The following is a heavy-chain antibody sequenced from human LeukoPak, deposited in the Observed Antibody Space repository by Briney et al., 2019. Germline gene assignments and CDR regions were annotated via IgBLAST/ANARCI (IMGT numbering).Heavy chain of an antibody. V-gene: IGHV1-8*01. CDR1: GYTFTSSD. D-gene: IGHD3-9*01. CDR3: ARVPTLNYDILTGYYRDNWFDP. J-gene: IGHJ5*02. CDR2: RNPNSGNT. Sequence: ASVKISCKASGYTFTSSDINWVRQATGQGLEWMCRRNPNSGNTGYAQKFQGRVTITRNTPISTACMELSSLRSEDTAVYYCARVPTLNYDILTGYYRDNWFDPCGQGTLVTVSS.